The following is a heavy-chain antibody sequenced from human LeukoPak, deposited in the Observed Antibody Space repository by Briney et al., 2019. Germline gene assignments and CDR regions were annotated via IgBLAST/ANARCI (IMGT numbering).Heavy chain of an antibody. J-gene: IGHJ6*03. CDR1: GGSISSSSYY. Sequence: SQTLTLTCTVSGGSISSSSYYWGWIRQPPGKGLEWIGSIYYSGSTYYNPSLKSRVTISVDTSKNQFSLKLSSVTAADTAVYYCASGAYDILTGPYYYYYMDVWGKGTTVTVSS. CDR2: IYYSGST. D-gene: IGHD3-9*01. V-gene: IGHV4-39*07. CDR3: ASGAYDILTGPYYYYYMDV.